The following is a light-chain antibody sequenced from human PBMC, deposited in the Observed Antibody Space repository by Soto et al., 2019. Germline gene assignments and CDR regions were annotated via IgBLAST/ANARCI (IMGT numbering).Light chain of an antibody. CDR1: SSNIGSNT. CDR3: AAWDDSLSGFYV. CDR2: SNN. V-gene: IGLV1-44*01. J-gene: IGLJ1*01. Sequence: QSVLAQPPSASGTPGQRVTISCSGSSSNIGSNTVSWYQQLPGTAPKLLIYSNNQRPSGVPDRFSGSKSGTSASLAISGLQSEGEADYYCAAWDDSLSGFYVFGTGTKVTVL.